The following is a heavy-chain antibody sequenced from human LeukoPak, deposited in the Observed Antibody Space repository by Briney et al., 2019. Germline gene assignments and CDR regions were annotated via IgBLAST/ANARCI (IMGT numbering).Heavy chain of an antibody. CDR2: ISAYNGNT. CDR1: GYTFTSYG. D-gene: IGHD1-26*01. CDR3: ARVTIVGATFSYYYYYMDV. Sequence: ASVKVSCKASGYTFTSYGISWVRQAPGQGLEWMGWISAYNGNTNYAQKLQGRVTMTTDTSTSTAYMELRSLRSDDTAVYYCARVTIVGATFSYYYYYMDVWGKGTTVTVSS. V-gene: IGHV1-18*01. J-gene: IGHJ6*03.